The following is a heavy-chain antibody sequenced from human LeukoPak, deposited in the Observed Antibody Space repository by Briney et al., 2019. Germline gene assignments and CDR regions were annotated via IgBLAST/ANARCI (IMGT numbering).Heavy chain of an antibody. D-gene: IGHD3-22*01. CDR2: ISSSSSTI. CDR3: TRRVGYYDSSDWFDP. CDR1: GFTFSSFS. Sequence: GGSLRLSCAASGFTFSSFSMNWVRQAPGKGLEWVSYISSSSSTIYYADSVKGRFTISRDNAKNSLYLQMVSLRPEDTAVYYCTRRVGYYDSSDWFDPWGQGTLVTVSS. J-gene: IGHJ5*02. V-gene: IGHV3-48*04.